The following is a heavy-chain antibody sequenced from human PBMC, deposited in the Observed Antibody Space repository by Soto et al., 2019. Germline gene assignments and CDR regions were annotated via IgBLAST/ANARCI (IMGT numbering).Heavy chain of an antibody. CDR3: ARPLGWRDAFDI. J-gene: IGHJ3*02. Sequence: LEWVANIKEDGSEKYYVDSARGRFTISTDNAKNSLYLQMNSLRAEDTTVYYCARPLGWRDAFDIWGQGTMVTVSS. CDR2: IKEDGSEK. D-gene: IGHD6-19*01. V-gene: IGHV3-7*01.